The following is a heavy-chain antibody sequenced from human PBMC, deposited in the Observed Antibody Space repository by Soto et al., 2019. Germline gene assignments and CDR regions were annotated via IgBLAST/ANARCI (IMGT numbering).Heavy chain of an antibody. CDR3: ARGGGVAARTFDY. V-gene: IGHV4-59*01. D-gene: IGHD6-6*01. CDR2: IYYSGST. Sequence: SETLSLTCTVSGGSINDFYWSWMRQPPGKGLEWIGYIYYSGSTDYNPSLKGRVTISVDTSKKQFSLKLRSVTAADTAVYYCARGGGVAARTFDYWGRGSWVTGSS. CDR1: GGSINDFY. J-gene: IGHJ4*02.